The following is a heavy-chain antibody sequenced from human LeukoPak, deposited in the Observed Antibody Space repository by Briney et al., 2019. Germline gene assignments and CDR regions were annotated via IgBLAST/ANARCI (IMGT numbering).Heavy chain of an antibody. D-gene: IGHD2-2*03. CDR1: GLTLSSYA. CDR2: ISGSGGST. Sequence: PGGSLRLSCAASGLTLSSYAMSWVRQAPGKGLEWVSAISGSGGSTYSADSVKGRFTISRDNSKNTLYLQMNSLRAEDTAVYYCAKGVDIVVVPAAMRWLRSFLYFDYWGQGTLVTVSS. V-gene: IGHV3-23*01. J-gene: IGHJ4*02. CDR3: AKGVDIVVVPAAMRWLRSFLYFDY.